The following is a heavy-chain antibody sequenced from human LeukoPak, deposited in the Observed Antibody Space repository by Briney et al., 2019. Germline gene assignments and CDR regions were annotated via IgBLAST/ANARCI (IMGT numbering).Heavy chain of an antibody. CDR1: GFTFSTYE. V-gene: IGHV3-48*03. CDR3: AGVRKGSDAFDI. CDR2: ISISGNTI. Sequence: GGSLRLSCAASGFTFSTYEMNWVRQAPGKGLEWVSFISISGNTIYYADSVKGRFTISRDNAKDSLYLQMNSLRAEDTAVYYCAGVRKGSDAFDIWGQGTMVTVSS. J-gene: IGHJ3*02.